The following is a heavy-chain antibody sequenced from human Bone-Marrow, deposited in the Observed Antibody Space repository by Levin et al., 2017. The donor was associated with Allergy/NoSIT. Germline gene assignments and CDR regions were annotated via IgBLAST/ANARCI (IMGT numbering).Heavy chain of an antibody. CDR2: IHYTGLT. Sequence: SETLSLTCSVSGASVSSGDFYWSWIRRSPGKGLEWIGYIHYTGLTFYNPSLQGRVSISIDTSKNHFSLNLPSATAADTAYYYCSRAGGEGIRFLEWFKWFDPWGQGTLVTVSS. J-gene: IGHJ5*02. V-gene: IGHV4-30-4*01. CDR1: GASVSSGDFY. CDR3: SRAGGEGIRFLEWFKWFDP. D-gene: IGHD3-3*01.